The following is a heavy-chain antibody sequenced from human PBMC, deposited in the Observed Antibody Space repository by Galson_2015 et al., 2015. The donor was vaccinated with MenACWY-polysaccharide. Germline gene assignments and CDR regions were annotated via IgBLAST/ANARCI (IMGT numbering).Heavy chain of an antibody. CDR1: GFTFSSYG. CDR3: AKGPYSEYFDY. D-gene: IGHD2-15*01. J-gene: IGHJ4*02. Sequence: SLRLSCAASGFTFSSYGMHWVRQAPGKGLEWVAVISYDGSNKYYADSVKGRFTISRDNSKNTLYLLMNSLRAEDTAVYYCAKGPYSEYFDYWGQGTLVTVSS. CDR2: ISYDGSNK. V-gene: IGHV3-30*18.